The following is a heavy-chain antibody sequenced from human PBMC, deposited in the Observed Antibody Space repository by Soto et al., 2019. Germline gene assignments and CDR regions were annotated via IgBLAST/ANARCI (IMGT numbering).Heavy chain of an antibody. V-gene: IGHV3-30*03. CDR2: ISYDGSNK. CDR3: ARTGTYYYYYGMDV. CDR1: GFTFSSYG. J-gene: IGHJ6*02. D-gene: IGHD1-1*01. Sequence: GGSLRLSCAASGFTFSSYGMHWVRQAPGKGLEWVAVISYDGSNKYYADSVKGRFTISRDNSKNTLYLQMNSLRAEDTAVYYCARTGTYYYYYGMDVWGQGTTVTV.